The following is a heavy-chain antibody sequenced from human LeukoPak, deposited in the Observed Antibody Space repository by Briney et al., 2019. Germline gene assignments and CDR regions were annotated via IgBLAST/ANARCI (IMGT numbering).Heavy chain of an antibody. V-gene: IGHV1-2*02. D-gene: IGHD6-19*01. J-gene: IGHJ4*02. Sequence: ASVKVSCKASGYTFTSYYMHWVRQAPGQGLEWMGWINPNSGGTNYAQKFQGRVTMTRDTSISTAYMELSRLRSDDTAVYYCARDYRVAVAGTDFDYWGQGTLVTVSS. CDR3: ARDYRVAVAGTDFDY. CDR2: INPNSGGT. CDR1: GYTFTSYY.